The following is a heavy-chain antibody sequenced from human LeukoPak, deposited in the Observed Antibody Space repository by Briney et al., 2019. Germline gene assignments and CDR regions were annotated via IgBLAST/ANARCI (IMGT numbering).Heavy chain of an antibody. CDR3: ARGDYGDYEVELYFDY. CDR2: INSLGGST. J-gene: IGHJ4*02. CDR1: GFTFSSYA. V-gene: IGHV3-64*01. Sequence: PGVAVRLSCAASGFTFSSYAMHWVRQAPGKGLEYVSAINSLGGSTYYANSVKGRFTISRDNSKNTLYLQMGSLRAEDMAVYYCARGDYGDYEVELYFDYWGQGTLDTLPS. D-gene: IGHD4-17*01.